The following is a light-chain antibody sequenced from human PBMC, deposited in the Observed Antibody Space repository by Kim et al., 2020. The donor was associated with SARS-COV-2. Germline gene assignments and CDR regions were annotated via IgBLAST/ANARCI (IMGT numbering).Light chain of an antibody. CDR1: QSVSSY. J-gene: IGKJ2*03. Sequence: LSPGERVTLSCRASQSVSSYLAWYQQKPGQAPRLLIYDASNRATGIPARFSGSGSGTDFTLTISSLEPEDFAVYYCQQRSNWPPYSFGQGTKLEI. CDR3: QQRSNWPPYS. CDR2: DAS. V-gene: IGKV3-11*01.